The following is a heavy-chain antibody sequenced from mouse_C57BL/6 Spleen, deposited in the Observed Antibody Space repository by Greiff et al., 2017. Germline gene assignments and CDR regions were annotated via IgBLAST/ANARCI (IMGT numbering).Heavy chain of an antibody. Sequence: EVKLMESGPGLVKPSQSLSLTCSVTGYSITSGYYWNWIRQFPGNKLEWMGYISYDGSNNYNPSLKNRISITRDTSKNQFFLKLNSVTTEDTATYYCAILDRRGWFAYWGQGTLVTVSA. CDR1: GYSITSGYY. V-gene: IGHV3-6*01. CDR2: ISYDGSN. CDR3: AILDRRGWFAY. D-gene: IGHD2-10*02. J-gene: IGHJ3*01.